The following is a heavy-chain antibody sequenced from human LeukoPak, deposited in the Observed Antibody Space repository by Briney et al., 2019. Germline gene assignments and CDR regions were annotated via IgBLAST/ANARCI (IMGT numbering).Heavy chain of an antibody. Sequence: SETLSLTCTVSGGSISSYYWSWIRQPPGKGLEWIGYIYYSGSTNYNPSLKSRVTISVDTSKNQFSLKLSSVTAADTAVYYCARLPTNRYYFYGMDVWGQGTTVTVSS. CDR3: ARLPTNRYYFYGMDV. CDR1: GGSISSYY. J-gene: IGHJ6*02. CDR2: IYYSGST. V-gene: IGHV4-59*08. D-gene: IGHD5-12*01.